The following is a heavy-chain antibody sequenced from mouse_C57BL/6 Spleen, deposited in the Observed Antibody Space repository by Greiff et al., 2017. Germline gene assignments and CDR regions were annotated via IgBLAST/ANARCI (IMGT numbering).Heavy chain of an antibody. D-gene: IGHD1-1*01. CDR2: IYPGDGDT. CDR3: ARRPTVTHFDY. Sequence: VQLKQSGAELVKPGASVKISCKASGYAFSSYWMNWVKQRPGKGLEWIGQIYPGDGDTNYNGKFKGKATLTADKSSSTAYMQLSSLTSEDSAVYFCARRPTVTHFDYWGQGTTLTVSS. J-gene: IGHJ2*01. V-gene: IGHV1-80*01. CDR1: GYAFSSYW.